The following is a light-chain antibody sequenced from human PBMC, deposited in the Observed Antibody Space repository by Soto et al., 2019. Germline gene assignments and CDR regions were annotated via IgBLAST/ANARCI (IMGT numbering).Light chain of an antibody. CDR3: QQYNVWPGWT. CDR2: DAS. V-gene: IGKV3-11*01. J-gene: IGKJ1*01. Sequence: EIVLTQSPATLSLSPGERATLSCRASQYVSSFLAWYQQKAGQAPRLLIYDASHRATGIPARFSGSGSGTDFTLTINSLEPEDFAVYYCQQYNVWPGWTFGQGTKVDIK. CDR1: QYVSSF.